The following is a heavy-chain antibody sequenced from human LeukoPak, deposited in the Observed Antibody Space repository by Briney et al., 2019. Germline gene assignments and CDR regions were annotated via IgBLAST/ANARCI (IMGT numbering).Heavy chain of an antibody. CDR1: GYTFTSYG. CDR3: ALYGDYHAEYFQH. Sequence: GAXVKVSCKASGYTFTSYGISWGRQAPGQGVEGMGWISAYNGNTNYAQKVQGRVTMNTDRSTRTAYMEERRLRYDGTAVYYCALYGDYHAEYFQHWGQGTLVTVSS. CDR2: ISAYNGNT. D-gene: IGHD4-17*01. V-gene: IGHV1-18*01. J-gene: IGHJ1*01.